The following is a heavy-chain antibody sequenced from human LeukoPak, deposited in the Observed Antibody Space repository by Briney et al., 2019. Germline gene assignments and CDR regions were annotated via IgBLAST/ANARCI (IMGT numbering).Heavy chain of an antibody. CDR2: IYSGGST. V-gene: IGHV3-53*01. Sequence: GGSLRLSCAASGFTVSSNYMSWVRQAPGKGLEWVSVIYSGGSTYYADSVKGRFTISRDNSKNTLYLQMNSLRAEDTAVYYCAREADWNGDLGDYWGQGTLVAVSS. CDR3: AREADWNGDLGDY. CDR1: GFTVSSNY. D-gene: IGHD1-1*01. J-gene: IGHJ4*02.